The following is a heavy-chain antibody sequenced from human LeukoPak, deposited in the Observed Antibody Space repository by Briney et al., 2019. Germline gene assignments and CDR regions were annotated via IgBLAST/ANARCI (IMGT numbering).Heavy chain of an antibody. CDR3: AKDKSSIAARPKDY. CDR1: GFTFSSCA. V-gene: IGHV3-23*01. J-gene: IGHJ4*02. D-gene: IGHD6-6*01. Sequence: GGSLRLSCAASGFTFSSCAMSWVRQAPGKGLEWVTAISGSGGSTYYADSVKGRFTISRDNSKNTLYLQMNSLRAEDTAVYYCAKDKSSIAARPKDYWGQGTVVTVSS. CDR2: ISGSGGST.